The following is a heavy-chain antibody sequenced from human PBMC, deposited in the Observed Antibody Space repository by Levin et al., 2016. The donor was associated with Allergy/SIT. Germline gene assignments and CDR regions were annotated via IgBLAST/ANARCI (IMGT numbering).Heavy chain of an antibody. CDR2: IFSSDVK. CDR1: GFSLTNTMMG. Sequence: SGPTLVKPTETLTLTCTVSGFSLTNTMMGVTWIRQPPGKALEWLAYIFSSDVKSYNTSLKSRLTVSQDASRGQVLLTMTNMDPVDTGTYFCARIILGIGMEDHWGQGALVTVSS. D-gene: IGHD7-27*01. V-gene: IGHV2-26*01. J-gene: IGHJ4*02. CDR3: ARIILGIGMEDH.